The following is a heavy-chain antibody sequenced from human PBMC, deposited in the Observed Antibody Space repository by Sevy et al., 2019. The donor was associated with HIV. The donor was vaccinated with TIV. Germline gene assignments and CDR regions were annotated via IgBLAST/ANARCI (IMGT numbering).Heavy chain of an antibody. CDR2: IYSGGST. CDR3: ARGMDGNDAFDI. Sequence: GGSLRLSCAASGFTVSSNYMSWVRQAPGKGLEWVSVIYSGGSTYYADSVKGRFTISRDNSKNTLYLQMNSLRAEETAVYYCARGMDGNDAFDIWGQGTMVTVSS. V-gene: IGHV3-53*01. CDR1: GFTVSSNY. J-gene: IGHJ3*02. D-gene: IGHD1-26*01.